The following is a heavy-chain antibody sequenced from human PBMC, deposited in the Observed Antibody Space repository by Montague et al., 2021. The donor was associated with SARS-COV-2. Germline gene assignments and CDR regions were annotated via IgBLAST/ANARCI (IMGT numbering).Heavy chain of an antibody. Sequence: SLRLSCAASGFTFGSYWVHWVRQAPGKGLVWVSRINSDGSSTSYADSVKGRFTISRDNAKNTLYLQMNSLRAEDTAVYYCARSGQQLVHPLATLYYYYGMDVGGQGTTATVSS. CDR3: ARSGQQLVHPLATLYYYYGMDV. D-gene: IGHD6-13*01. J-gene: IGHJ6*02. CDR1: GFTFGSYW. CDR2: INSDGSST. V-gene: IGHV3-74*01.